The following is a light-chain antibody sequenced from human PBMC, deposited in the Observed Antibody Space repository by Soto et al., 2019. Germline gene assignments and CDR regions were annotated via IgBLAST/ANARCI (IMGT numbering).Light chain of an antibody. CDR2: QDS. V-gene: IGLV3-1*01. J-gene: IGLJ2*01. Sequence: SSELTQPPSVSVSPGQTASITCSGDKLGDKYACWYQRKPGQSPVLVIYQDSKRPSGIPERFSGSNSGNTATLTISGTQAMDEADYYCQAWDSSTVVFGGGTKLTVL. CDR3: QAWDSSTVV. CDR1: KLGDKY.